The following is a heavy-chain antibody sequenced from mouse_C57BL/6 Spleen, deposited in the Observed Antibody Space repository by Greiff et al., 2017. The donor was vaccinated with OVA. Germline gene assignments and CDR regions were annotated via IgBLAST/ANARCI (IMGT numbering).Heavy chain of an antibody. V-gene: IGHV1-80*01. CDR1: GYAFSSYW. Sequence: VQLQQSGAELVKPGASVKISCKASGYAFSSYWMNWVKQRPGKGLEWIGQIYPGDGDTNYNGKFKGKATLTADKSSSTAYMQLSSLTSEDSAVYFCARMGIYYDYDRYVDGWGTGTTVTVSS. CDR2: IYPGDGDT. D-gene: IGHD2-4*01. J-gene: IGHJ1*03. CDR3: ARMGIYYDYDRYVDG.